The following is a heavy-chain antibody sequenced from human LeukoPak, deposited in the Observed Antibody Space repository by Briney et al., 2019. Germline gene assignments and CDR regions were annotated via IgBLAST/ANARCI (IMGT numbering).Heavy chain of an antibody. J-gene: IGHJ2*01. CDR3: ARLSTVTTYWYFDL. V-gene: IGHV4-39*01. CDR2: IYYSGST. CDR1: GGSISSSSYY. Sequence: SETLSLTCTVSGGSISSSSYYWGWIRQPPGKGLEWIGSIYYSGSTYYNPSLKNRVTISVDTSKNQFSLQLSSVTAADTAVYYCARLSTVTTYWYFDLWGRGTLVTVSS. D-gene: IGHD4-17*01.